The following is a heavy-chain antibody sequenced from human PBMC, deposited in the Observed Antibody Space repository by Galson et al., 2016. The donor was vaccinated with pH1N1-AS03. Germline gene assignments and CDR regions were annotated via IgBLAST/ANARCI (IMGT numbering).Heavy chain of an antibody. CDR3: VNEGRYFGRSWYGLDV. J-gene: IGHJ6*02. V-gene: IGHV3-23*01. CDR2: ISGSGVTT. CDR1: GFTFNNFA. Sequence: SLRLSCAASGFTFNNFAMAWVRQCPGKGLEWVSGISGSGVTTYYADSVKGRFTLSRDNFKSTLHLQMSSLTVADTAVYYCVNEGRYFGRSWYGLDVWGQGTVVIVSS. D-gene: IGHD3-9*01.